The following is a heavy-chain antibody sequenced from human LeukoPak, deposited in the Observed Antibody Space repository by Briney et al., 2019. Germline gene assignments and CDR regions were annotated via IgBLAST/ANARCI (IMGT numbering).Heavy chain of an antibody. V-gene: IGHV1-8*01. CDR3: ARVRGWLHYPLDY. J-gene: IGHJ4*02. CDR1: GYTFTSYD. D-gene: IGHD5-24*01. Sequence: ASVKVSCKASGYTFTSYDINWVRQATGQGLEWMGWMNPNSGITGYAQKFQGRVTMTRNTSISTAYMELSSLRSEDTAVYYCARVRGWLHYPLDYWGQGTLVTVSS. CDR2: MNPNSGIT.